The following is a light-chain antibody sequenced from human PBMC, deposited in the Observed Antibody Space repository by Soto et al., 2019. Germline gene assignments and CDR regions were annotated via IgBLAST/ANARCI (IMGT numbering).Light chain of an antibody. CDR1: SSDVGGYTY. CDR3: TSYTSSSTPYV. J-gene: IGLJ1*01. V-gene: IGLV2-14*01. CDR2: DVS. Sequence: QSVLTQPASVSGSPVQSITISCAGTSSDVGGYTYVSWYQQHPGKAPKLMIYDVSNRPSGVSNRFSGSKSGNTASLTISGLQAEDEADYYCTSYTSSSTPYVFGGGTKVTVL.